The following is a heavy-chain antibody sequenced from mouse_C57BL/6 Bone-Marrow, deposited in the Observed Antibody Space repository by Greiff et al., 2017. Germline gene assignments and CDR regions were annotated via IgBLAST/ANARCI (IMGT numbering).Heavy chain of an antibody. V-gene: IGHV1-12*01. CDR3: ARWGYYGSSSYYYAMDY. J-gene: IGHJ4*01. Sequence: QVQLQQSGAELVRPGASVTMSCKASGYTFTSYNMHWVKQTPRQGLEWIGAIYPGNGDTSYNQKFKGKATLTVNKSSCTAYMPLSSLTSEDSAVYFCARWGYYGSSSYYYAMDYWGQGTSVTVSS. CDR1: GYTFTSYN. D-gene: IGHD1-1*01. CDR2: IYPGNGDT.